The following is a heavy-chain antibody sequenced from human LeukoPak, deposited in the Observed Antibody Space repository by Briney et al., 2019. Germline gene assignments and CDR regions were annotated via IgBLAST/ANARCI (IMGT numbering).Heavy chain of an antibody. D-gene: IGHD3-22*01. CDR3: ARDRTYDSSGYYLELKRGFDY. CDR2: ISYDGSNK. J-gene: IGHJ4*02. CDR1: GFTFSSYS. V-gene: IGHV3-30*03. Sequence: GGSLRLSCAASGFTFSSYSMNWVRQAPGKGLEWVAVISYDGSNKYYADSVKGRFTISRDNSKNTLYLQMNSLRAEDTAVYYCARDRTYDSSGYYLELKRGFDYWGQGTLVTVSS.